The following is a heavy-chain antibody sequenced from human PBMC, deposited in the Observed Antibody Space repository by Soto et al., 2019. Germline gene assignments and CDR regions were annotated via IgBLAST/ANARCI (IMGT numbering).Heavy chain of an antibody. J-gene: IGHJ4*02. CDR2: IYPGDSDT. CDR3: ARGGGDSSGYYYEYYFDY. CDR1: GYIFTSYW. Sequence: PGESLKISGNGSGYIFTSYWIGLVRQMPGKGLEWMGIIYPGDSDTRYSPSFQGQVTISADKSISTAYLQWSSLKASDTAMYYCARGGGDSSGYYYEYYFDYWGQGTLVTVSS. V-gene: IGHV5-51*01. D-gene: IGHD3-22*01.